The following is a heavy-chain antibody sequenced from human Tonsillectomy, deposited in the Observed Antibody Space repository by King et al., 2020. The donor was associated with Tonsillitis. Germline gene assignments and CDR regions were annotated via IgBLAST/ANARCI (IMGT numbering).Heavy chain of an antibody. V-gene: IGHV4-30-4*01. CDR2: IYYSGST. D-gene: IGHD2-15*01. J-gene: IGHJ3*02. CDR3: ARVGYCTGGSCYSIIRYAFDI. Sequence: VQLQESGPGLEKPSQTLSLTCTVSGGSIRSGDYYWSWIRQPPGKGLEWIGYIYYSGSTYYNPSLKSRVSISVDTSKNQFSQKLSSVTAADTAVYYCARVGYCTGGSCYSIIRYAFDIWGQGTMVTVSS. CDR1: GGSIRSGDYY.